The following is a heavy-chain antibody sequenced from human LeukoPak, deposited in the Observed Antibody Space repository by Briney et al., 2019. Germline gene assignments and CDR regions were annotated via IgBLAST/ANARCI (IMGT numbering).Heavy chain of an antibody. V-gene: IGHV1-69*05. J-gene: IGHJ4*02. CDR1: GGTFGNYA. D-gene: IGHD5-12*01. CDR2: IIPMFGTT. Sequence: SVKVSCKASGGTFGNYAIGWVRQAPGQGLEWVGRIIPMFGTTNYAQKFQDRVTFTTDESTSTAYMELSSLRSEDTAVYYCAREWKWLQPYFDYWGQGTLVTVSS. CDR3: AREWKWLQPYFDY.